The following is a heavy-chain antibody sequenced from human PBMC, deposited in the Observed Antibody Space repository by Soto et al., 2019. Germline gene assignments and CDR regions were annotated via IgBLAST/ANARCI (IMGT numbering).Heavy chain of an antibody. CDR1: GYIFVNYS. J-gene: IGHJ6*02. CDR3: SLVDNFVTASPQAV. D-gene: IGHD2-8*02. CDR2: ISHYSGNT. V-gene: IGHV1-18*01. Sequence: QVQLVQTGDEVRKPGSSVKVSCKTSGYIFVNYSIAWVRQAPGQGLEWMRWISHYSGNTHYASKVQGRLTMNTDTSTITAYMVLGSLTSDDTAVYCVSLVDNFVTASPQAVWGQGTTVTVSS.